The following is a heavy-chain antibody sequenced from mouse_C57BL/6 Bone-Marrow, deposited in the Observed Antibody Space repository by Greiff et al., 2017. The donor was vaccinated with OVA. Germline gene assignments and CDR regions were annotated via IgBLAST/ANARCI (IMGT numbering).Heavy chain of an antibody. V-gene: IGHV1-26*01. J-gene: IGHJ2*01. CDR2: INPNNGGT. D-gene: IGHD4-1*01. Sequence: EVKLQQSGPELVKPGASVKISCKASGYTFTDYYMNWVKQSHGKSLEWIGDINPNNGGTSYKQKFKGKATLTVDKSSNTAYMELRSLTSEYSAVYYCATNWDFDYWGQGTTLTVSS. CDR1: GYTFTDYY. CDR3: ATNWDFDY.